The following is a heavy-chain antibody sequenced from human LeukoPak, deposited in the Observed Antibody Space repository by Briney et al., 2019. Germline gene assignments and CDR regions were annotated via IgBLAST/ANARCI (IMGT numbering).Heavy chain of an antibody. D-gene: IGHD1-26*01. CDR2: IKEDGSEK. V-gene: IGHV3-7*01. Sequence: PGGPLRLSCAASGFNFSTYWMTWVRQAPGKGLEWVANIKEDGSEKYYVDSVKGRFTISRDNAKTSVFLQMNSLRAEDTAVYYCARDPGIVWGQGTLVTVSS. CDR3: ARDPGIV. CDR1: GFNFSTYW. J-gene: IGHJ4*02.